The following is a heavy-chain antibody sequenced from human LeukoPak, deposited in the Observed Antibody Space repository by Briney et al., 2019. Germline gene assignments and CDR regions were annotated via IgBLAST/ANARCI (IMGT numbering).Heavy chain of an antibody. CDR3: VRDRWPGLGDF. CDR2: VYSGGLT. Sequence: TGGSLRLSCAASGFIVSENYMSWVRQAPGKGLKWVSTVYSGGLTFYADPVKGRFTISRDNSKNTLYLQMSSLRAEDTAVYYCVRDRWPGLGDFWGQGTTVTVSS. J-gene: IGHJ6*02. CDR1: GFIVSENY. D-gene: IGHD6-19*01. V-gene: IGHV3-66*01.